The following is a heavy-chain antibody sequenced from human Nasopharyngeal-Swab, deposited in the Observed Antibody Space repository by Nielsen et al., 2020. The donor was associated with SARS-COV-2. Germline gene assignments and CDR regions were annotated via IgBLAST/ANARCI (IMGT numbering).Heavy chain of an antibody. V-gene: IGHV3-23*01. CDR3: AKADCGGDCYTAEPYYFDY. CDR1: GFTFSSYA. Sequence: GSLRLSCAASGFTFSSYAMSWVRQAPGKGLEWVSAISGSGGSTYYADSVKGRFTISRDNSKNTLYLQMNSLRAEDTAVYYCAKADCGGDCYTAEPYYFDYWGQGTLVTVSS. J-gene: IGHJ4*02. D-gene: IGHD2-21*01. CDR2: ISGSGGST.